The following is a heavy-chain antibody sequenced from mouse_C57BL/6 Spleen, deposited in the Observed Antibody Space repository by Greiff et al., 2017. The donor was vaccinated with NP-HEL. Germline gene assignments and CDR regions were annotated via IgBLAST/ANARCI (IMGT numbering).Heavy chain of an antibody. D-gene: IGHD2-4*01. V-gene: IGHV1-55*01. CDR3: ARIYYDYDVRAMDY. J-gene: IGHJ4*01. CDR1: GYTFTSYW. CDR2: IYPGSGST. Sequence: QVQLQQPGAELVKPGASVKMSCKASGYTFTSYWITWVKQRPGQGLEWIGDIYPGSGSTNYNEKFKSKATLTVDTSSSTAYMQLSSLTSEDSAVYYCARIYYDYDVRAMDYWGQGTSVTVSS.